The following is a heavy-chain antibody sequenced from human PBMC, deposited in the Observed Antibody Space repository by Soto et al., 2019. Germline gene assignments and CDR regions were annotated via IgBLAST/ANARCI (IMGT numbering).Heavy chain of an antibody. V-gene: IGHV3-9*01. CDR2: INWNSGSI. CDR1: GFTFDDYA. CDR3: VKDESINWYSGHFRH. J-gene: IGHJ1*01. D-gene: IGHD6-13*01. Sequence: EVQLVESGGGLVQPGMSLRLSCAASGFTFDDYAMHWVRQVPGKGLEWVSGINWNSGSIGYGDSVKGRFAISRDNAKNYLHLQMHSMSAEDTAFYYCVKDESINWYSGHFRHWGQGTLVTVSS.